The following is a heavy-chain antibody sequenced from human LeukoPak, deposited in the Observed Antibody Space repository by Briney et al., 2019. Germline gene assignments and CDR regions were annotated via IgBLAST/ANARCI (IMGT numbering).Heavy chain of an antibody. J-gene: IGHJ6*03. Sequence: PSETLSLTCTVSGYSISSGYYWGWIRQPPGKGLEWIGSIYHSGSTYYNPSLKSRVTISVDTSKNQFSLKLSSVTAADTAVYYCARWSIAARRNYYYYYMDVWGKGTTVTVSS. V-gene: IGHV4-38-2*02. D-gene: IGHD6-6*01. CDR1: GYSISSGYY. CDR2: IYHSGST. CDR3: ARWSIAARRNYYYYYMDV.